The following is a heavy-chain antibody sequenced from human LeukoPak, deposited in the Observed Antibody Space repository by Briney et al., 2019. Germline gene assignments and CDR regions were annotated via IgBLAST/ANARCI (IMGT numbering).Heavy chain of an antibody. Sequence: SETLSLTCAVSGASISSNIWWSWVRQPPGKGLEWIGEIYHSGSTHYNPSLKSRVTISVDKSKNQFSLKLSSVTAADTAVYYCARDGAYGDYWFDPWGQGTLVTVSS. V-gene: IGHV4-4*02. CDR3: ARDGAYGDYWFDP. CDR1: GASISSNIW. D-gene: IGHD4-17*01. CDR2: IYHSGST. J-gene: IGHJ5*02.